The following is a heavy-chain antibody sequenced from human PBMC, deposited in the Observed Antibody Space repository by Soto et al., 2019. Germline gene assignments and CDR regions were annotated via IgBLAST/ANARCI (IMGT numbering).Heavy chain of an antibody. CDR3: ARVKVDYGSGSRYYYYYGMDV. CDR1: GGSISSYY. J-gene: IGHJ6*02. V-gene: IGHV4-59*01. Sequence: SETLSLTCTVSGGSISSYYWSWIRQPPGKGLEWIGYIYYSGSTNYNPSLKSRVTISVDTSKNQFSLKLSSVTAADTAVYYCARVKVDYGSGSRYYYYYGMDVWGQGTTVTVSS. D-gene: IGHD3-10*01. CDR2: IYYSGST.